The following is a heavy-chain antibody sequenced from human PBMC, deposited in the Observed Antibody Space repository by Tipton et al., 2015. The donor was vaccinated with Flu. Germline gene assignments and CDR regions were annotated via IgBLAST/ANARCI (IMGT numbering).Heavy chain of an antibody. Sequence: TLSLTCTVSGGSISNGDYYWGWIRPHPGKGLEWIMYIYYSGSTYYNPSLRSRVTISVDTSKNQFSLKLISVTAADTAVYYCARVRRGRWPSRVGYLACCGQGPLVPVS. CDR3: ARVRRGRWPSRVGYLAC. CDR1: GGSISNGDYY. CDR2: IYYSGST. V-gene: IGHV4-31*03. D-gene: IGHD5-24*01. J-gene: IGHJ4*02.